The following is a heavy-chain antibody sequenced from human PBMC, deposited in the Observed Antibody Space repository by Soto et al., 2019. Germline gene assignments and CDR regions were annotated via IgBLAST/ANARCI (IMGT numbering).Heavy chain of an antibody. V-gene: IGHV5-10-1*01. D-gene: IGHD2-2*01. CDR3: VKFSEYFCSTSCYGPNYYYYFGMDV. CDR1: GYIESRSW. J-gene: IGHJ6*02. CDR2: IDPSDPYS. Sequence: ISFEGCGYIESRSWMSSVRQIPGKGLKWMRSIDPSDPYSNFIPSFQGLVTTSADKSISTTYLQWSSLKASATAMYYCVKFSEYFCSTSCYGPNYYYYFGMDVWGQGTMVNVSS.